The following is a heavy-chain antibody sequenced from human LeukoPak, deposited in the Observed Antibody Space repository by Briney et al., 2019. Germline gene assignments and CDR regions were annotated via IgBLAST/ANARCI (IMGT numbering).Heavy chain of an antibody. CDR2: INHSGST. CDR1: GGSFSGYY. J-gene: IGHJ4*02. Sequence: SETLSLTCAVYGGSFSGYYWSWIRQPPGKGLEWIGEINHSGSTNYNPSLKSRVTISVDTSKNQFSLKLNSVTAADTAVYYCARVLDYYGSGTRDFDYWGQGILVTVSS. D-gene: IGHD3-10*01. CDR3: ARVLDYYGSGTRDFDY. V-gene: IGHV4-34*01.